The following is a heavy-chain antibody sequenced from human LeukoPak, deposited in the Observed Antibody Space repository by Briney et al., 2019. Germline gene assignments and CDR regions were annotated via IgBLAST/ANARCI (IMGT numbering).Heavy chain of an antibody. CDR1: GGSISNYH. J-gene: IGHJ4*02. Sequence: SVTLSLTCTVSGGSISNYHWSWIRQPAGKGLEWISQIHTSGNTNYNPPLKSRVTMSIDTPENQLSLTIRSVTAADTAVYYCARRDISSGWSFDYWGQGILVTVSS. V-gene: IGHV4-4*07. CDR3: ARRDISSGWSFDY. CDR2: IHTSGNT. D-gene: IGHD6-19*01.